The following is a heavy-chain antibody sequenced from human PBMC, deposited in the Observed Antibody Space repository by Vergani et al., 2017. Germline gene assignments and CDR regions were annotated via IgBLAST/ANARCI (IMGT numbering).Heavy chain of an antibody. J-gene: IGHJ6*03. CDR1: GFSLNTRGVS. CDR3: VYRETECGTTGCFHPFYYYYYVDV. Sequence: QITLKESGPTLVKPTQTLTLTCTFSGFSLNTRGVSVAWIRQPPGKALDWLALIYWNDDQHYSPSLNNRVTITKDTSKNQVVLTMTNMDYVDTGTYYCVYRETECGTTGCFHPFYYYYYVDVGGKGTTGTVSS. CDR2: IYWNDDQ. V-gene: IGHV2-5*04. D-gene: IGHD1-1*01.